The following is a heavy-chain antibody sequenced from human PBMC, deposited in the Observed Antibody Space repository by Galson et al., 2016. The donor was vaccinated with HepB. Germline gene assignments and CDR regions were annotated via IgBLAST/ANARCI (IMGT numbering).Heavy chain of an antibody. CDR1: GDLFISYV. Sequence: SVKVSCKASGDLFISYVIHWMRQAPGQRLEWMGWINVRSENTKYSDKFQGRVTITRDTSASTAYMELSSLRSEDTAMYYCARRRVSTIFGYDIWGQGTMVTVSS. V-gene: IGHV1-3*01. D-gene: IGHD3-3*01. CDR2: INVRSENT. CDR3: ARRRVSTIFGYDI. J-gene: IGHJ3*02.